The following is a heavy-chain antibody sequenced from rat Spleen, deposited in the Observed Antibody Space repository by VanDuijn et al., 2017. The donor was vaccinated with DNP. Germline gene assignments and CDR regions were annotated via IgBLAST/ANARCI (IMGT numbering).Heavy chain of an antibody. J-gene: IGHJ2*01. V-gene: IGHV6-6*01. D-gene: IGHD1-1*01. CDR2: IKSKSNNYAI. Sequence: EVQVLESGGGLVQPGNSLKLSCATSGFTFSIAWMYWYRQFPDKRLDWVARIKSKSNNYAIDYTESVKGRVTISRDDSKSSVYLQMNNLKEEDTAIYFCVAAYSGGAFFDDWGQGVLVTVSS. CDR3: VAAYSGGAFFDD. CDR1: GFTFSIAW.